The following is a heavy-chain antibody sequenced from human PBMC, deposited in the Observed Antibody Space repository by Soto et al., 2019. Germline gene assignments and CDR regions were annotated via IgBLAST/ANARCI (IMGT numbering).Heavy chain of an antibody. D-gene: IGHD3-10*02. Sequence: EVQVLESGGGLVQRGGSLRLSCVASGFTFTGSAMSWARQAPGKGLEWVAAIRGDGSDTYYADSVKGRFTISRDNSKRTLSLQMNSLRDEDTALYYCVKDFRCSNWGHGTLVTVSS. CDR2: IRGDGSDT. J-gene: IGHJ4*01. CDR1: GFTFTGSA. CDR3: VKDFRCSN. V-gene: IGHV3-23*01.